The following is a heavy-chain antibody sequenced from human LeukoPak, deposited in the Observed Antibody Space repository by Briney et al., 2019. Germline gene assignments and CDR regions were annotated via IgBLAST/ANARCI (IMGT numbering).Heavy chain of an antibody. CDR2: IYYSGST. CDR3: ARAPRGVGVDYSAFHI. V-gene: IGHV4-38-2*02. D-gene: IGHD1-26*01. J-gene: IGHJ3*02. Sequence: SETLSLTCIVSGYSISSGYYWGWIRQSPGKGLEWIGSIYYSGSTYYNPSLKSRVTISVDTSKNQFSLKLSSVTAADTAVYYCARAPRGVGVDYSAFHIWGQGTMVTVSS. CDR1: GYSISSGYY.